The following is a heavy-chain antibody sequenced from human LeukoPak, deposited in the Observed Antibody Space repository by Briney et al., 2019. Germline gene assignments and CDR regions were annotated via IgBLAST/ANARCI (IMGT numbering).Heavy chain of an antibody. V-gene: IGHV3-21*04. CDR2: ISGSSYYI. J-gene: IGHJ4*02. CDR1: GFTFSSYS. D-gene: IGHD1-26*01. CDR3: AKFYSGSYNYSPFDY. Sequence: PGGSLRLSCAASGFTFSSYSMNWVRQAPGKGLEWVSSISGSSYYIYYADSVKGRFTISRDKSKNTLHPQMNSLRAEDTAVYYCAKFYSGSYNYSPFDYWGQGTLVTVSS.